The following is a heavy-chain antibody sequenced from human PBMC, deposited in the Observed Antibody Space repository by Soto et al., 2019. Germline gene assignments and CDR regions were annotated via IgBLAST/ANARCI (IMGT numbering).Heavy chain of an antibody. Sequence: GGSLRLSCAVSGITVSSNYLSWVRQATGKGLEWVSIIYSVGSTYYADSVKGRFTISRDNSKNTLYLQMNSLRGEDTAVYYCARVVVAAPDYYYYLDVWGKGTTVTVSS. V-gene: IGHV3-66*01. CDR1: GITVSSNY. CDR3: ARVVVAAPDYYYYLDV. D-gene: IGHD2-15*01. J-gene: IGHJ6*03. CDR2: IYSVGST.